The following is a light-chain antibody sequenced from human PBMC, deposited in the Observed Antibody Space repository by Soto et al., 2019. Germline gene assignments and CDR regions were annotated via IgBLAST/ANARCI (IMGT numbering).Light chain of an antibody. CDR2: EVS. CDR1: QDISNY. V-gene: IGKV1-33*01. CDR3: LQDAQDLSIT. Sequence: IQMTQSPSSLSASVGDRVTITCQASQDISNYLNWYQQKPGKAPKLLIYEVSNRFSGVPDRFSGSGSGTDFTLKISRVEAEDVGVYYCLQDAQDLSITFGQGTRLEIK. J-gene: IGKJ5*01.